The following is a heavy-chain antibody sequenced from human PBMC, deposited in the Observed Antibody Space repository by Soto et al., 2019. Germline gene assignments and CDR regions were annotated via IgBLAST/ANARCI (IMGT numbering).Heavy chain of an antibody. J-gene: IGHJ6*02. CDR3: ATIGYCSSTSCYHMEYYYGMDV. Sequence: GASVKVSCKASGYTFTSYGISWVRQAPGQGLEWMGWISAYNGNTNYAQKLQGRVTMTTDTSTSTAYMELRSLRSDDTAVYYCATIGYCSSTSCYHMEYYYGMDVWGQGTTVTVS. V-gene: IGHV1-18*04. CDR1: GYTFTSYG. D-gene: IGHD2-2*01. CDR2: ISAYNGNT.